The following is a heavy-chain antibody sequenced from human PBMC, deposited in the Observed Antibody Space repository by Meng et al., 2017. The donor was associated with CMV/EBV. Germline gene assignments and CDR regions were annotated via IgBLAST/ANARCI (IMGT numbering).Heavy chain of an antibody. D-gene: IGHD6-19*01. CDR2: ISSNGSTI. CDR3: ARALIAVAGSWDYYYGMDV. V-gene: IGHV3-11*04. J-gene: IGHJ6*02. CDR1: GGSFSGYY. Sequence: GGSLRLSCAVYGGSFSGYYWSWIRQAPGKGLEWVSYISSNGSTIYYADSVKGRFTISRDNAKNSLYLQMNSLRAEDTAVYYCARALIAVAGSWDYYYGMDVWGQGTTVTVSS.